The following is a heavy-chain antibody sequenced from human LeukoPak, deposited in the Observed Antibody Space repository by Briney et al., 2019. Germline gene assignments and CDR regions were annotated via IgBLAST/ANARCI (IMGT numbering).Heavy chain of an antibody. V-gene: IGHV3-21*01. D-gene: IGHD4-17*01. CDR3: ARDDDYGDYPFDY. Sequence: GGSLRLSCAASGFTFSSYSMNWVRQAPGKGLEWVSSISSSSSYIYYADSVKGRFTISRDNAKNSLYLQMNSLRAEDTAVYYRARDDDYGDYPFDYWGQGTLVTVS. CDR2: ISSSSSYI. J-gene: IGHJ4*02. CDR1: GFTFSSYS.